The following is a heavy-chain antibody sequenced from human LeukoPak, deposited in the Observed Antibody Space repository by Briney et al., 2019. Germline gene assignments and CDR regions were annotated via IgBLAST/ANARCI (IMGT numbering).Heavy chain of an antibody. V-gene: IGHV3-21*01. J-gene: IGHJ6*03. CDR3: ARDSTNMDV. CDR2: ISSSSRSM. D-gene: IGHD2-2*01. CDR1: GFTFSLYS. Sequence: GGSLRLSCAASGFTFSLYSMNWVRQAPGKGLEWISSISSSSRSMYYTDSVKGRFTISRDNAQSSLYLQMSSLRAEDTAVYYCARDSTNMDVWGKGTTVTVSS.